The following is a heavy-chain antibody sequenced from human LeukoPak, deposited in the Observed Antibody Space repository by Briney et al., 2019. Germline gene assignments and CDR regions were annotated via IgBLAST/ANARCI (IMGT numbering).Heavy chain of an antibody. V-gene: IGHV3-74*01. CDR3: AREGDSGSYRDDY. CDR1: GFTFSSHW. Sequence: PGGSLRLSCAASGFTFSSHWMHWVRQAPGKGLVWVSRINSDGSTTTYADSMKGRFTISRDNANNTLYLQMSSLGAEDTAVYYCAREGDSGSYRDDYWGQGTLVTVSS. D-gene: IGHD1-26*01. J-gene: IGHJ4*02. CDR2: INSDGSTT.